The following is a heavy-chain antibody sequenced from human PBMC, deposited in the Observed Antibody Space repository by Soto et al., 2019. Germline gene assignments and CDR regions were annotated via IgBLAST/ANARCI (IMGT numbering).Heavy chain of an antibody. CDR3: ARSSNYDILTGYYTTLDY. D-gene: IGHD3-9*01. CDR2: ISAYNGNT. Sequence: ASVKVSCKASGYTFTSYGISWVRQAPGQGLEWMGWISAYNGNTNYAQKLQGRVTMTTDTSTSTAYMELRSLRSDDTAVYYCARSSNYDILTGYYTTLDYWGQGTLVTVSS. CDR1: GYTFTSYG. V-gene: IGHV1-18*04. J-gene: IGHJ4*02.